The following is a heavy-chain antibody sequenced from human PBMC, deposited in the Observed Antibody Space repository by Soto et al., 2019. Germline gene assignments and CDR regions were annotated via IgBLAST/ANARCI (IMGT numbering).Heavy chain of an antibody. Sequence: GGSLRLSCAASGFTFSSYAMSWVRQAPGKGLEWVSAISGSGGSTYYADSAKGRFTISRDNSKNTLYLQMNSLRAEDTAVYYCASPQEQWLNYFDYWGQGTLVTVSS. CDR1: GFTFSSYA. J-gene: IGHJ4*02. CDR2: ISGSGGST. D-gene: IGHD6-19*01. CDR3: ASPQEQWLNYFDY. V-gene: IGHV3-23*01.